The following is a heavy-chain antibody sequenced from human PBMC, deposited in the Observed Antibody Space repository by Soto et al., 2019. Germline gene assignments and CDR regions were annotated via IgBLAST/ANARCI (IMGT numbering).Heavy chain of an antibody. V-gene: IGHV4-30-4*01. CDR1: GASTSSGDYY. CDR2: IYYSGST. D-gene: IGHD2-2*01. J-gene: IGHJ6*02. CDR3: ARDPFRGPKYDSYSYGMDV. Sequence: SETLSLTGTVSGASTSSGDYYWSWIRQPPGKGLEWIGYIYYSGSTYYNPSLKSRVTISLDTSKSQFSLNLSAVTAADTAVYYCARDPFRGPKYDSYSYGMDVWGQGTTVTVSS.